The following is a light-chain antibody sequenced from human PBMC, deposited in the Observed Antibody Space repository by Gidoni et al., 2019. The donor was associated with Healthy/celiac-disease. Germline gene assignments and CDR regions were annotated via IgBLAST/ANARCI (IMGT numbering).Light chain of an antibody. Sequence: DIQMTPSPSSLSASVGDRVTITCRASQGISNSLAWYQQKPGKAPKLLLYAASRLESGVPSRFSGSGSGTDYTLTISSLQPEDFATYYCQQYYSTPTFGGXTKVEIK. V-gene: IGKV1-NL1*01. CDR2: AAS. CDR3: QQYYSTPT. CDR1: QGISNS. J-gene: IGKJ4*01.